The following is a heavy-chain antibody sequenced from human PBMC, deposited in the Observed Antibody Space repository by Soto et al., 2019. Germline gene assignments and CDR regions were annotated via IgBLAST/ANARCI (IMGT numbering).Heavy chain of an antibody. V-gene: IGHV3-13*01. J-gene: IGHJ6*02. D-gene: IGHD5-18*01. CDR3: ARAVYRGYSYGPYYYYGMDV. Sequence: LRLSCAASGFTFSSYDMHWVRQATGKGLEWVSAIGTAGDTYYPGSVKGRFTISRENAKNSLYLQMNSLRAGDTAVYYCARAVYRGYSYGPYYYYGMDVWGQGTTVTVSS. CDR2: IGTAGDT. CDR1: GFTFSSYD.